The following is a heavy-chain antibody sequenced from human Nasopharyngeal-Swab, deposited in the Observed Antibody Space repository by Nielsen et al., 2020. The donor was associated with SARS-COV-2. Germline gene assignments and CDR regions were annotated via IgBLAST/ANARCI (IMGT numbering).Heavy chain of an antibody. Sequence: GESLKISCAASGFTFSSYGMHWVRQAPGKGPEWVAVMSYDGRNKYYADSVKGRFTISRDNSKNTLYLQMNSLRAEDTAVYYCARDSAILGGGMDAWGQWTTVTLSS. J-gene: IGHJ6*02. V-gene: IGHV3-30*03. CDR1: GFTFSSYG. CDR2: MSYDGRNK. CDR3: ARDSAILGGGMDA. D-gene: IGHD3-16*01.